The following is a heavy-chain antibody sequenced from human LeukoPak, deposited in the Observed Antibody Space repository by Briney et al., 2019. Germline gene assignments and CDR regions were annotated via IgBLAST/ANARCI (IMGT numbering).Heavy chain of an antibody. CDR2: LKSDVSSR. D-gene: IGHD1-26*01. J-gene: IGHJ4*02. V-gene: IGHV3-74*01. CDR1: GVTFSRYW. CDR3: ARGGSYPFDY. Sequence: GGALRLSCAASGVTFSRYWMHWVRQALGEGRVWVSRLKSDVSSRSYADSVKGRFTISRDNAKNTLYLQMNSLRAEDTAVYYCARGGSYPFDYWGQGTLVTVSS.